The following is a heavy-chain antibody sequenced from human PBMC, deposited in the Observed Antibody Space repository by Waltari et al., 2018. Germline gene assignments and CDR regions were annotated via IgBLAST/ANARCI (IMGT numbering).Heavy chain of an antibody. V-gene: IGHV1-69*01. CDR1: GGTFSSYA. Sequence: QVQLVQSGAEVKKPGSSVKVSCKASGGTFSSYAISWVRQAPGQGLEWRGAISPIVGTANYAQKFQGRVTITADESTSTAYMELSSLRSEDTAVYYCARERYYYDSSGYSLPYFDYWGQGTLVTVSS. J-gene: IGHJ4*02. D-gene: IGHD3-22*01. CDR2: ISPIVGTA. CDR3: ARERYYYDSSGYSLPYFDY.